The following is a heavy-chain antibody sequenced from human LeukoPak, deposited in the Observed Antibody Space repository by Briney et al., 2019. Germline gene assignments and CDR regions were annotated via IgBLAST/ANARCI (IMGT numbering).Heavy chain of an antibody. CDR2: ISSSSSAR. Sequence: GGSLRLSCAASGFTFSDYSMNWVRQAPGKGLEWISYISSSSSARFFADSVKGRFTISRDNVENSLYLQMNNLRDDDTAVYYCARGYCNDKSCYYNPWGQGTPVTVSS. CDR3: ARGYCNDKSCYYNP. V-gene: IGHV3-48*02. J-gene: IGHJ5*02. CDR1: GFTFSDYS. D-gene: IGHD2-15*01.